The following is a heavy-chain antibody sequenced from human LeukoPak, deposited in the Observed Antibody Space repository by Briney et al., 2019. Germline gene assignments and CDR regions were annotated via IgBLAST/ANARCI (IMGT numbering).Heavy chain of an antibody. D-gene: IGHD5-18*01. CDR3: ARDLVDTAMVDLDY. V-gene: IGHV3-48*01. J-gene: IGHJ4*02. CDR2: ISSSSSSI. CDR1: GFTFNYYS. Sequence: PGGSLRLSCAASGFTFNYYSMNWVRQAPGKGLEWVSSISSSSSSIYYADSVKGRFTISRDNSKNTLYLQMNSLRAEDTAVYYCARDLVDTAMVDLDYWGQGTLVTVSS.